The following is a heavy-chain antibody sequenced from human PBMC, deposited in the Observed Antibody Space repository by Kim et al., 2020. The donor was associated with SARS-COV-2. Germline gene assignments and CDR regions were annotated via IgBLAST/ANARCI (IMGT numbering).Heavy chain of an antibody. CDR3: AKLHSRWLVPEVDY. Sequence: GGSLRLSCAASGFTFSSYAMSWVRQAPGKGLEWVSAISGSGGSTYYADSVKGRFTISRDNSKNTLYLQMNSLRAEDTAVYYCAKLHSRWLVPEVDYWGQGTLVTVSS. V-gene: IGHV3-23*01. D-gene: IGHD6-19*01. CDR2: ISGSGGST. CDR1: GFTFSSYA. J-gene: IGHJ4*02.